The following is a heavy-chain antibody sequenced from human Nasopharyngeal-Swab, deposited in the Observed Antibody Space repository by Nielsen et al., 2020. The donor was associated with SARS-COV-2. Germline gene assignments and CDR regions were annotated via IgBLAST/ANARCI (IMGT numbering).Heavy chain of an antibody. CDR1: GFTVNSHY. D-gene: IGHD3-9*01. CDR3: TKPHLRYYDWLLFDY. Sequence: GESLKISCIASGFTVNSHYMNWVRQAPGKGLEWVSVIYSGGTADYADSVKGRFTVSRDSSKNMIFLQMNSLRAEDTAVYYCTKPHLRYYDWLLFDYWGQGTLVTVSS. CDR2: IYSGGTA. J-gene: IGHJ4*02. V-gene: IGHV3-53*01.